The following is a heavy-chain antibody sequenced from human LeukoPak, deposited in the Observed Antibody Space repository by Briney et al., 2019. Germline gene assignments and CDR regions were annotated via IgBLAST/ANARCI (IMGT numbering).Heavy chain of an antibody. Sequence: GGSLRLSCAASGFTFSSYAMSWVRQAPGKGLEWVSAISGSGGSTYYADSVKGRFTISRDNSKNTAYLQMNSLKTEDTAVYYCTGGIAVAGTGGDYWGQGTLVTVSS. CDR2: ISGSGGST. CDR3: TGGIAVAGTGGDY. CDR1: GFTFSSYA. J-gene: IGHJ4*02. D-gene: IGHD6-19*01. V-gene: IGHV3-23*01.